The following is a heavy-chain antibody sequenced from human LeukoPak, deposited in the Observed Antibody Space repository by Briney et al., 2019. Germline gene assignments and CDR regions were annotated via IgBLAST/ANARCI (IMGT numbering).Heavy chain of an antibody. CDR3: ARDLFRGYSYGPPNY. Sequence: SETLSLTCTVSGGSFSIYYWTWIRQPAGKGLEWIVHFFTSWNTNYTPSLKSRVPMSVDTSKNQFSLKLSSVTAADTAVYYCARDLFRGYSYGPPNYWGRGPLVTVSS. J-gene: IGHJ4*02. CDR1: GGSFSIYY. CDR2: FFTSWNT. D-gene: IGHD5-18*01. V-gene: IGHV4-4*07.